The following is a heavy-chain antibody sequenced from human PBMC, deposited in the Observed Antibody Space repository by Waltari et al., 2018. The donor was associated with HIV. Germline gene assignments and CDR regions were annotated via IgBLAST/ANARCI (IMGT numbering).Heavy chain of an antibody. V-gene: IGHV4-38-2*01. Sequence: QVQLQESGPGLVKPSETLSLTCAVSGYSISSGYYWGWIRQPPGKGLEWIGRIYHSGSTYYNPSLKSRVTISVDTSKNQFSLKLSSVTAADTAVYYCARAERFGDYFDYWGQGTLVTVSS. CDR2: IYHSGST. CDR1: GYSISSGYY. D-gene: IGHD3-10*01. J-gene: IGHJ4*02. CDR3: ARAERFGDYFDY.